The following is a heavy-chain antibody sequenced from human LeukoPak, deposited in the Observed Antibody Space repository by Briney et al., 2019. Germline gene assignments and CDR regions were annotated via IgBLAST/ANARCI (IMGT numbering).Heavy chain of an antibody. CDR3: ARDHNWGPDY. CDR2: IHPGRGDT. Sequence: ASVKVSCKALGYTFTAHYFHWLRQAPGQGLEWMGWIHPGRGDTNYAQKFQGRVSLTRDTSISTAYMELSRLTSDDTAVYYCARDHNWGPDYWGQGTLVSVSS. CDR1: GYTFTAHY. V-gene: IGHV1-2*02. D-gene: IGHD7-27*01. J-gene: IGHJ4*02.